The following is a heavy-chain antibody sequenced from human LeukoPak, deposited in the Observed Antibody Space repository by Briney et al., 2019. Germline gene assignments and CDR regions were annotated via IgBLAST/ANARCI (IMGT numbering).Heavy chain of an antibody. V-gene: IGHV1-2*02. D-gene: IGHD3-10*01. CDR1: GNTFTGYY. J-gene: IGHJ4*02. CDR3: ARGAEYGSGSYSVHFDY. CDR2: IKPNSGGT. Sequence: GASVKVSCKASGNTFTGYYMHWVRQAPGQGLEWMGWIKPNSGGTDYAQKFQGRVTMTRDTSISTAYMELSRLRSDDTAVYYCARGAEYGSGSYSVHFDYWGQGTLVTVSS.